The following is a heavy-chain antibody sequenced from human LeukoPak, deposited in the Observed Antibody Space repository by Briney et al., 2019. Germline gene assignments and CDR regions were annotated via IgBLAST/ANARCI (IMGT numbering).Heavy chain of an antibody. CDR3: ARHGLRLGELSFDY. CDR2: IDTTGYT. D-gene: IGHD3-16*02. J-gene: IGHJ4*02. Sequence: PSETLSLTCTVSGDSISSGSYYWSWIRQPAGKGLEWIGRIDTTGYTVYNPSLKSRITISVDTSKNQFSLKLNSVTAADTAVYYCARHGLRLGELSFDYWGQGTLVTVSS. V-gene: IGHV4-61*02. CDR1: GDSISSGSYY.